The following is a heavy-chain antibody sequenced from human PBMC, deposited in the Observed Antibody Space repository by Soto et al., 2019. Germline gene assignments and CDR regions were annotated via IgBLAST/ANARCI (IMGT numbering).Heavy chain of an antibody. V-gene: IGHV3-23*01. D-gene: IGHD6-19*01. CDR2: ISGSGGST. CDR3: AKFGGWYDYYGMYV. J-gene: IGHJ6*02. CDR1: GFTFSSYA. Sequence: EVQLLESGGGLVQPGGSLRLSCAASGFTFSSYAMSWVRQAPGKGLEWVSAISGSGGSTYYADSVKGRFTISRDNSKNTLYLQMNSLRAEDTAVYYRAKFGGWYDYYGMYVWGQRTTVTVSS.